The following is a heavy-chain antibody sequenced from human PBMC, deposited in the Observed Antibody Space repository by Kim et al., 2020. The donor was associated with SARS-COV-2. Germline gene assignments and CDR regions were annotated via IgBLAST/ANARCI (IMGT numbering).Heavy chain of an antibody. Sequence: LKSRVTISVDTSKNQFSLKLSSVTAADTAVYYCAREGGYYYDSSGYFFDYWGQGTLVTVSS. CDR3: AREGGYYYDSSGYFFDY. J-gene: IGHJ4*02. V-gene: IGHV4-59*01. D-gene: IGHD3-22*01.